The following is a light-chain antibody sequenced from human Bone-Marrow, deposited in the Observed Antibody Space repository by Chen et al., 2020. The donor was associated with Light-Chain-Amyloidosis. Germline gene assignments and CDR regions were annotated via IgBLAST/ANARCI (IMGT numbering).Light chain of an antibody. CDR1: NIGSTS. J-gene: IGLJ3*02. Sequence: SYVLTQPSSVSVAPGQTDTIACGGNNIGSTSVHWYQQTPGQAPLLVVYDDSDRPSGIPERLAGSNSGNTATLTISRVEAGDEADYYCQVWDRSSDRPVFGGGTKLTV. V-gene: IGLV3-21*02. CDR2: DDS. CDR3: QVWDRSSDRPV.